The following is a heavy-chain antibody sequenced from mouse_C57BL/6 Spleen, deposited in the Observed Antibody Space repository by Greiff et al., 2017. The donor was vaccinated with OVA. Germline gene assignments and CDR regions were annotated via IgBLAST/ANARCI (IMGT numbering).Heavy chain of an antibody. CDR3: AIYYGNYGERVFDV. CDR2: IDPANGNT. D-gene: IGHD2-1*01. V-gene: IGHV14-3*01. Sequence: VQLKESVAELVRPGASVKLSCTASGFNIKNTYMHWVKQRPEQGLEWIGRIDPANGNTKYAPKFQGKAPITSDTPSNTAYLQLSILTAEDTAIYYCAIYYGNYGERVFDVWGTGTTVTVSS. CDR1: GFNIKNTY. J-gene: IGHJ1*03.